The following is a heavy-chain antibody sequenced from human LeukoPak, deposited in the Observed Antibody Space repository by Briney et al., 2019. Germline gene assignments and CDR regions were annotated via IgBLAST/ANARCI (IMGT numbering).Heavy chain of an antibody. J-gene: IGHJ3*02. CDR3: AKPRAGRGELDAFDI. V-gene: IGHV3-64*01. CDR1: GFTFSAYT. CDR2: ISNNEGST. Sequence: PGGSLRLSCAASGFTFSAYTMQWVRQAPGKGLEYVSAISNNEGSTYYANSVKGRFTISRDNSKNTLYLQMNSLRAEDTAVYYCAKPRAGRGELDAFDIWGQGTMVTVSS. D-gene: IGHD3-16*01.